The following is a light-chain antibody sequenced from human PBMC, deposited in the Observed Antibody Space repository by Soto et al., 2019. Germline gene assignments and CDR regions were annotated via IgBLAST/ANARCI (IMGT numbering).Light chain of an antibody. Sequence: QSVLTQPPSVSGAPGQRVTISCTGTSSNIGASYDVNWYQQVPGTGPKLLIFGNTNRPSGVPDRFSGSKSGTSASLAITGLQAEDEADYYCQSYDNSLSGYVFGTGTKLTVL. CDR2: GNT. CDR1: SSNIGASYD. CDR3: QSYDNSLSGYV. J-gene: IGLJ1*01. V-gene: IGLV1-40*01.